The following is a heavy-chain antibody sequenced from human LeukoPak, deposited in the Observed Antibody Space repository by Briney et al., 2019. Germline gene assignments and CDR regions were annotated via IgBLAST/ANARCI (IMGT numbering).Heavy chain of an antibody. CDR1: GGTFSSYA. J-gene: IGHJ4*02. CDR2: IIPIFGTA. CDR3: ARDSETPATAISDC. D-gene: IGHD2-2*02. V-gene: IGHV1-69*05. Sequence: SVKVSCKASGGTFSSYAISWVRQAPGQGLEWMGRIIPIFGTAIYAQKFQGRVTITTDESTSTAYMELSSLRSEDTAVYYCARDSETPATAISDCWGQGTLVTVSS.